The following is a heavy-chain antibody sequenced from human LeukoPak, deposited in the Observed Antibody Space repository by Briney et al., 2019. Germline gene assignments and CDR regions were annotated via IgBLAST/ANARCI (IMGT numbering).Heavy chain of an antibody. CDR2: ISYDGSNK. CDR3: AKARGYDFWSGPIDY. CDR1: GFTFSSYR. V-gene: IGHV3-30*18. Sequence: AGGSLRLSCAASGFTFSSYRMSWVRQAPGKGLEWVAVISYDGSNKYYADSVKGRFTISRDNSKNMLYLQMNSLRAEDTAVYYCAKARGYDFWSGPIDYWGQGTLVTVSS. D-gene: IGHD3-3*01. J-gene: IGHJ4*02.